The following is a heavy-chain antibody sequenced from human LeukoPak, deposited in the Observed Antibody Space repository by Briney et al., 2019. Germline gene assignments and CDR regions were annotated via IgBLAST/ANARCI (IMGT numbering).Heavy chain of an antibody. D-gene: IGHD2-8*01. CDR1: GYTFTGHY. CDR3: ARVGYCTIGLCINFDY. V-gene: IGHV1-2*02. Sequence: ASVKLSCKASGYTFTGHYVHWVRQAPGQGLEWTGWINANSGSTKYAQKFQGRVTMTRDTSISTAYMELSSLRSDDTAVYYCARVGYCTIGLCINFDYWGQGALVTVSS. CDR2: INANSGST. J-gene: IGHJ4*02.